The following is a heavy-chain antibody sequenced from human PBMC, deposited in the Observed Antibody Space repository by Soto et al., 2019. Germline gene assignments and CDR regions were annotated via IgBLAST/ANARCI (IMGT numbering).Heavy chain of an antibody. J-gene: IGHJ6*02. V-gene: IGHV4-59*01. CDR3: ASYDYGDYVEGGFDYYGMDV. D-gene: IGHD4-17*01. CDR1: GGSISSYY. Sequence: NPSETLSLTCTVSGGSISSYYWSWIRQPPGKGLEWIGYIYYSGSTNYNPSLKSRVTISVDTSKNQFSLKLSSVTAADTAVYYCASYDYGDYVEGGFDYYGMDVWGQGTAVTVSS. CDR2: IYYSGST.